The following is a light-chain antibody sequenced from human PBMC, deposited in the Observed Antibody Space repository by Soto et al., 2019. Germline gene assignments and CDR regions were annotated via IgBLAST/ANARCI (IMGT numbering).Light chain of an antibody. V-gene: IGLV1-40*01. CDR1: XXXTGEGYG. Sequence: QSVLTQPPSVSGAPGQRVTXXXXXXXXXTGEGYGVHWYQQLPGTAPKLLIYGNSNRPSGVPDRFSGSKSGTSASLAITGLQAEDEADYYCQSYDSSLSVVFGGGTKLTVL. CDR2: GNS. J-gene: IGLJ2*01. CDR3: QSYDSSLSVV.